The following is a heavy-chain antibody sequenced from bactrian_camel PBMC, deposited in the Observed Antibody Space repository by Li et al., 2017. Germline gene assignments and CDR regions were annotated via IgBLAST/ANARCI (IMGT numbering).Heavy chain of an antibody. D-gene: IGHD4*01. Sequence: QVQLVESGGGSVQAGGSLKLSCVGSRYINNPCGMGWYRQAPGKKRDLVARLNSDGTTFYAESVKGRFTISLLNNILYLQMNGLKVEDTAKYYCAEQLLDYAMGDYPQCGGDDYYTWGQGTQVTVS. V-gene: IGHV3S53*01. CDR3: AEQLLDYAMGDYPQCGGDDYYT. CDR2: LNSDGTT. J-gene: IGHJ4*01. CDR1: RYINNPCG.